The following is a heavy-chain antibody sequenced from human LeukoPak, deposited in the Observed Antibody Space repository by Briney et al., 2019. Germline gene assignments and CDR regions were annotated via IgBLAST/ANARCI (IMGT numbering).Heavy chain of an antibody. CDR3: ARDLRARRAFDI. J-gene: IGHJ3*02. D-gene: IGHD6-6*01. CDR2: IYSGGST. CDR1: GFTVSSNY. V-gene: IGHV3-66*02. Sequence: GGSLRLSCAASGFTVSSNYMSWVRQAPGKGLEWVSVIYSGGSTYYADSVKGRFTISRDNSKNTLYLQMNSLRAEDTAVYYCARDLRARRAFDIWGQGTTVTVSS.